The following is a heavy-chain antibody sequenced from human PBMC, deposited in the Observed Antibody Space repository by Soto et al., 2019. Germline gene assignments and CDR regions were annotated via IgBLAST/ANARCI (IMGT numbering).Heavy chain of an antibody. V-gene: IGHV3-30-3*01. D-gene: IGHD3-22*01. CDR1: GFTFSSYA. CDR2: ISYDGSNK. Sequence: GGSLRLSCAASGFTFSSYAMHWVRQARGKGLEWVAVISYDGSNKYYADSVKGRFTISRDNSKNTLYLQMNSLRAEDTAVYYCAKETYSSGYYYVVYWGQGTLVTVSS. CDR3: AKETYSSGYYYVVY. J-gene: IGHJ4*02.